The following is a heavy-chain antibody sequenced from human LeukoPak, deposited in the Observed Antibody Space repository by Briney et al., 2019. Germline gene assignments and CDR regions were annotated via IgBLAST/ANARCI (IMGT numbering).Heavy chain of an antibody. D-gene: IGHD3-22*01. Sequence: SETLSLTCAVSGGYVNRGTFFWTWLRQPPGKGLEWIGYISNSGSTNYHPSLKSRVTISSDTSKTQFTLKLTSVTAADTAVYYCARSPSGYRFDSWGQGTLVTVSS. CDR1: GGYVNRGTFF. J-gene: IGHJ4*02. CDR2: ISNSGST. CDR3: ARSPSGYRFDS. V-gene: IGHV4-61*01.